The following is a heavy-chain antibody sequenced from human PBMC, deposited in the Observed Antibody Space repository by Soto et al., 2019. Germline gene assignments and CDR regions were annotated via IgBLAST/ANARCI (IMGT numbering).Heavy chain of an antibody. CDR1: GDSISSYF. Sequence: PSETLSLTCTVSGDSISSYFWSWIRQPAGKGLEWIGRVHTSGSTTYSPSLKSRVTMSVDTSKSQFSLKLTSVTAADTAVYYCAREKAVASTGWPDPWGQGTLVTVSS. CDR2: VHTSGST. D-gene: IGHD6-19*01. V-gene: IGHV4-4*07. CDR3: AREKAVASTGWPDP. J-gene: IGHJ5*02.